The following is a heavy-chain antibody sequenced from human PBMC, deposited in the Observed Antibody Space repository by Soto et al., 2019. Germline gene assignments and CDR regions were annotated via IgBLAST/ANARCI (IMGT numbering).Heavy chain of an antibody. V-gene: IGHV3-33*01. CDR2: IWYDGSNK. CDR1: GFTFSSYG. CDR3: ARDRDYDFWSGYPYYYYGMDV. J-gene: IGHJ6*02. Sequence: PGESLKISCAASGFTFSSYGMHWVRQAPGKGLEWVAVIWYDGSNKYYADSVKGRFTISRDNSKNTLYLQMNSLRAEDAAVYYCARDRDYDFWSGYPYYYYGMDVWGQGTTVTVSS. D-gene: IGHD3-3*01.